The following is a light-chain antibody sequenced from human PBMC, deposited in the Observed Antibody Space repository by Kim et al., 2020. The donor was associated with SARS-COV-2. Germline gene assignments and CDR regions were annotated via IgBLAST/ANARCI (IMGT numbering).Light chain of an antibody. Sequence: SPGERATLSCRAGQSVSRNLAWYQQKPGQPPRLVMYGASTRPTGIPVRFSGSGSGTDFTLIISSLQSEDFAVYYCQHYNNWPPWTFGQGTKVDIK. CDR3: QHYNNWPPWT. CDR2: GAS. J-gene: IGKJ1*01. V-gene: IGKV3-15*01. CDR1: QSVSRN.